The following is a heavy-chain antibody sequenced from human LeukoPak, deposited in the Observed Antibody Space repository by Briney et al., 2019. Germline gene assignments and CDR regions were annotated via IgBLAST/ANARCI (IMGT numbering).Heavy chain of an antibody. D-gene: IGHD6-13*01. Sequence: GGSLRLSCAASGFTFSSYWMSWVRQAPGKGLEWVSYISSSSSTIYYADSVKGRFIISRDNAKNSLYLQMNSLRAEDTAVYYCAIAAAGIYYYGMDVWGQGTTVTVSS. J-gene: IGHJ6*02. CDR2: ISSSSSTI. V-gene: IGHV3-48*01. CDR3: AIAAAGIYYYGMDV. CDR1: GFTFSSYW.